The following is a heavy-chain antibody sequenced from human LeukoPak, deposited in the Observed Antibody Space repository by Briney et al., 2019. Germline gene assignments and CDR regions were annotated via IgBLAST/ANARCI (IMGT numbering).Heavy chain of an antibody. J-gene: IGHJ5*02. Sequence: KPGGSLRLSCAASGFTFSSYSMNWVRQAPGKGLEWVSSISSSSGYIYYADSVKGRFTISRDNAKNSLYLQMNSLRAEDTAVYYCARARMGGLRSPNWFDPWGQGTLVTVSS. CDR1: GFTFSSYS. D-gene: IGHD1-26*01. V-gene: IGHV3-21*01. CDR2: ISSSSGYI. CDR3: ARARMGGLRSPNWFDP.